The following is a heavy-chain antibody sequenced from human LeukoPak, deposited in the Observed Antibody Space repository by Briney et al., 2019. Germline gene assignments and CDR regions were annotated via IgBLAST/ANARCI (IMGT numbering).Heavy chain of an antibody. D-gene: IGHD6-13*01. CDR1: GYTFTRYY. CDR3: ASGIAAAGTIGNWFDP. J-gene: IGHJ5*02. CDR2: INPNSGGT. V-gene: IGHV1-2*02. Sequence: ASVKVSCKASGYTFTRYYMHWVRQAPGQGLEWMGWINPNSGGTNYAQKFQGRVTMTRDTSISTAYMELSRLRSDDTAVYYCASGIAAAGTIGNWFDPWGQGTLVTVSS.